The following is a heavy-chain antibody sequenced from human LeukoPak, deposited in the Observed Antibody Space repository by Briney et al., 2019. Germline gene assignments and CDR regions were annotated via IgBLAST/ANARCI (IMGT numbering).Heavy chain of an antibody. D-gene: IGHD3-22*01. CDR2: ISGSGGST. CDR1: GFTFSSYA. CDR3: XXXXXXXXXXXXYYYGDAFDI. J-gene: IGHJ3*02. V-gene: IGHV3-23*01. Sequence: GGSLRLSCAASGFTFSSYAMSWVRQAPGKGLEWVSAISGSGGSTYYADSVKGRFTISRDNSKNTLYLQMNSLRAEDTAVYYXXXXXXXXXXXXXYYYGDAFDIWGQGTMVTVSS.